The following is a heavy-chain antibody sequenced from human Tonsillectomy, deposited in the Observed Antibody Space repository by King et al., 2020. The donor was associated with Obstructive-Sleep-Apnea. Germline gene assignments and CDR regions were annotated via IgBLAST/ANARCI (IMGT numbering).Heavy chain of an antibody. J-gene: IGHJ6*02. CDR3: AKERITIFGVVITAGGMDV. CDR2: ISYDGSKK. V-gene: IGHV3-30*18. CDR1: GFTFSSYG. D-gene: IGHD3-3*01. Sequence: VQLVESGGGVVQPGRSLRLSCAASGFTFSSYGMHWVRQAPGKGLEWVAVISYDGSKKYYADSVKGRFTISRDNSKNTLYLQMNSLRAEDTAVYYCAKERITIFGVVITAGGMDVWGQGTTVTVSS.